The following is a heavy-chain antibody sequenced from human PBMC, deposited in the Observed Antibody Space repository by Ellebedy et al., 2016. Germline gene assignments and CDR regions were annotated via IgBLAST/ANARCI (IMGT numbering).Heavy chain of an antibody. CDR3: ARGPETTWYFDL. V-gene: IGHV3-53*01. CDR1: GFTFSDHY. J-gene: IGHJ2*01. D-gene: IGHD1/OR15-1a*01. CDR2: IYSGGSP. Sequence: GGSLRLSCAASGFTFSDHYMDWVRQAPGKGLEWVSVIYSGGSPYYADSVKGRFTISRDNSKNTLYLQMNSLRAEDTAVYYCARGPETTWYFDLWGRGTLVTVSS.